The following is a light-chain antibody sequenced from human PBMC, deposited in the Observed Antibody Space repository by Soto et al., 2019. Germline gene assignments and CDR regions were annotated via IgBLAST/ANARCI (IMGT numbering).Light chain of an antibody. Sequence: EIVLTQSPGTLSLSPGERATLSCRASQSVSNAYLAWYQQKPGQAPRILIYDTSNRATGIPDRFSGSGSGIDFTLTISSVEPEDFAVYYCQQSGSSPRTFGQGTKLEIK. CDR1: QSVSNAY. V-gene: IGKV3-20*01. J-gene: IGKJ2*01. CDR2: DTS. CDR3: QQSGSSPRT.